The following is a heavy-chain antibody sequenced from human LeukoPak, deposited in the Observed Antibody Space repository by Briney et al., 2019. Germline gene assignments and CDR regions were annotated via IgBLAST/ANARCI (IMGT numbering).Heavy chain of an antibody. V-gene: IGHV4-34*01. CDR3: AGHKIVITMLGVHRWFDP. CDR2: INRSGRA. D-gene: IGHD3-3*01. Sequence: SETLSLTCAVYGGSFSGDYWSWIRQPPGKGLEWIGDINRSGRAVYNTSLKSRVIISVDTSKNQFSLKVNSVTAADTADYYCAGHKIVITMLGVHRWFDPWGQGTLVAVSS. CDR1: GGSFSGDY. J-gene: IGHJ5*02.